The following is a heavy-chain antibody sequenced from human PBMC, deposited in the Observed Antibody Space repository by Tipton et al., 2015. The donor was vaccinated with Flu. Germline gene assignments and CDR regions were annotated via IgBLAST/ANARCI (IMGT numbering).Heavy chain of an antibody. CDR2: IYDNGST. V-gene: IGHV4-61*02. D-gene: IGHD3-10*01. Sequence: TLSLTCTVSGGSITGGNFYWSWIRQPAGKGLEWIGRIYDNGSTQYNSSLKSRVTLSLDTSKNQFSLKLTSVTAADPSVYYCSRETPSTYYYYFDSWGQGTRVTVSS. J-gene: IGHJ4*02. CDR3: SRETPSTYYYYFDS. CDR1: GGSITGGNFY.